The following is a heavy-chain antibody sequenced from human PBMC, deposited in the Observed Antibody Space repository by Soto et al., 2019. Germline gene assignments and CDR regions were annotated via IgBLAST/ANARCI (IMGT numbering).Heavy chain of an antibody. Sequence: QVQLQESGPGLVEPSGTLSLTCGVSGDSFSSSNWWTWIHQPPGKGLEWIGDILHTGHTDYSPSLRSRITISIDTSKKEFSLHLTSVTATDTAVYYCARSPRRVDGKWFFDYWGPGALVTVSS. J-gene: IGHJ4*02. CDR1: GDSFSSSNW. CDR3: ARSPRRVDGKWFFDY. CDR2: ILHTGHT. V-gene: IGHV4-4*02. D-gene: IGHD3-22*01.